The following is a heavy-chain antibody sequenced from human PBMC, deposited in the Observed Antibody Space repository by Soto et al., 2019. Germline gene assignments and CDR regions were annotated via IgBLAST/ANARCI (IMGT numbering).Heavy chain of an antibody. CDR3: ARDRIFGVAPTQYHWFDP. CDR1: GGTFSSYA. D-gene: IGHD3-3*01. J-gene: IGHJ5*02. CDR2: IIPIFGTA. V-gene: IGHV1-69*13. Sequence: SVNVSCKASGGTFSSYAISWVRQAPGQGLEWMGGIIPIFGTANYAQKFQGRVTITADESTSTAYMELSSLRSEDTAVYYCARDRIFGVAPTQYHWFDPWGQGTLVTVSS.